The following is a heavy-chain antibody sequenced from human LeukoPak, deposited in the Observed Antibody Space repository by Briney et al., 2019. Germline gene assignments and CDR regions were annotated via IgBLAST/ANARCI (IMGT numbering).Heavy chain of an antibody. V-gene: IGHV4-59*01. Sequence: SETLSLTCTVSGGSISSYYWSWIRQPPGKGLEWIGYIYYSGSTNYNPSLKSRVTMSVDTSKNQFSLKLSSVTAADTAVCYCARDWGVSARPGYMDVWGKGTTVTVSS. CDR2: IYYSGST. D-gene: IGHD6-6*01. CDR3: ARDWGVSARPGYMDV. CDR1: GGSISSYY. J-gene: IGHJ6*03.